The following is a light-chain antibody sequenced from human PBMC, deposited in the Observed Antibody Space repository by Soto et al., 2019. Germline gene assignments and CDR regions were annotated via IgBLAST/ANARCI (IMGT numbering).Light chain of an antibody. J-gene: IGLJ2*01. CDR3: QTWDTGASVV. V-gene: IGLV4-69*01. Sequence: QLVLTQSPSASASLGASVKLTCTLSSGHSSYAIAWHQQQPEKGPRYLMKLSSDGSHSKGDGIPDRFSCSSSGAERYLTISSLQSEDEADYYCQTWDTGASVVFGGGTKLTVL. CDR2: LSSDGSH. CDR1: SGHSSYA.